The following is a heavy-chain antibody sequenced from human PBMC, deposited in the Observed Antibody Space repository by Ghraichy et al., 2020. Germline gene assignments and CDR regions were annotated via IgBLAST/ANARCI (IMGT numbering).Heavy chain of an antibody. CDR3: ARGGQQLDGSIYYYYGIDV. Sequence: GGSLRLSCAASGFTFSSYGMHWVRQAPGKGLEWVAVIWYDGSNKYYADSVKGRFTISRDNSKNTLYLQMNSLRAEDTAVYYCARGGQQLDGSIYYYYGIDVWGQGTTVTVSS. J-gene: IGHJ6*02. V-gene: IGHV3-33*01. CDR2: IWYDGSNK. CDR1: GFTFSSYG. D-gene: IGHD6-13*01.